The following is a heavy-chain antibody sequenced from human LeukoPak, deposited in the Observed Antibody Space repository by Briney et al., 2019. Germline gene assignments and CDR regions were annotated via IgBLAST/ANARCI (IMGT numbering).Heavy chain of an antibody. CDR1: NHFISSGYH. V-gene: IGHV4-38-2*02. Sequence: PSETLSLTCIVSNHFISSGYHWAWIRQPPGKGLEWIGTIYHSGITSYNPSLESRLAISVDTSKNYFSLSLSSVTAADTAMYYCAREPRMGLAAKWFDYWGQGTLVTVSS. CDR2: IYHSGIT. J-gene: IGHJ4*02. CDR3: AREPRMGLAAKWFDY. D-gene: IGHD3/OR15-3a*01.